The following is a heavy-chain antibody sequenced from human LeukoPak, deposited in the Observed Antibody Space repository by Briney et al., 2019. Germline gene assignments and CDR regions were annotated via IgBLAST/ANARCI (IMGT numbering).Heavy chain of an antibody. CDR3: ARVSHSWINFDDY. D-gene: IGHD5-12*01. Sequence: PSETLSLTCTVSGGSISSYYWSWIRQPPGKGLEWIGYIYYSGSTNYNPSLKSRVTISVDTSKNQFSLKLSSVTAADTAVYYCARVSHSWINFDDYWGQGTLVTVSS. CDR2: IYYSGST. CDR1: GGSISSYY. J-gene: IGHJ4*02. V-gene: IGHV4-59*01.